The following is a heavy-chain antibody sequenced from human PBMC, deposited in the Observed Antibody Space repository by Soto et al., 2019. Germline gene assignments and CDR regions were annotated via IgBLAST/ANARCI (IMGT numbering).Heavy chain of an antibody. CDR3: ARMGGLENSHYYYGMDV. J-gene: IGHJ6*02. CDR1: GFSLSTSGMC. D-gene: IGHD2-21*01. V-gene: IGHV2-70*01. CDR2: IDWDDDK. Sequence: SGPTLVNPTQTLTLTCTFSGFSLSTSGMCVSWIRQPPGKALEWLALIDWDDDKYYSTSLKTRLTISKDTSKNQVVLTMTNMDPVDTATYYCARMGGLENSHYYYGMDVWGQGTTVTVSS.